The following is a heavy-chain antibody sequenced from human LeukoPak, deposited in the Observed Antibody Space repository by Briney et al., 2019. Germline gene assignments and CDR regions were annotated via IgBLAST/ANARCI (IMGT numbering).Heavy chain of an antibody. CDR1: GFTFSSYA. V-gene: IGHV3-30-3*01. CDR2: ISYDGSNK. Sequence: GGSLRLSCAASGFTFSSYAMHWVGQAPGKGLEGWAVISYDGSNKYYADSVKGRFTISRDNSKNTLYLQMNSLRAEDTAVYYCARDEGDYGDQPFDYWGQGTLVTVSS. CDR3: ARDEGDYGDQPFDY. J-gene: IGHJ4*02. D-gene: IGHD4-17*01.